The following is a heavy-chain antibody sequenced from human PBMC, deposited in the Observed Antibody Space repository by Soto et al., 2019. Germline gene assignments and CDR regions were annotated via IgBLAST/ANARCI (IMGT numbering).Heavy chain of an antibody. J-gene: IGHJ4*02. V-gene: IGHV1-46*03. CDR1: GYTFTSYY. CDR3: ARDDASYYDILTGYYIVTSPDY. CDR2: INPSGGST. D-gene: IGHD3-9*01. Sequence: ASVKLSCKASGYTFTSYYMHWVRQAPGQGLEWMGIINPSGGSTSYAQKFQGRVTMTRDTSTSTVYMELSSLRSEDTAVYYCARDDASYYDILTGYYIVTSPDYWGQGTLVTVSS.